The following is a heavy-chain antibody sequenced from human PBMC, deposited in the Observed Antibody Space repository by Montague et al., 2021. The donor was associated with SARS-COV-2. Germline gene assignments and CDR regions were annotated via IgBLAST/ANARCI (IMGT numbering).Heavy chain of an antibody. Sequence: SETLSLTCAVHGGSFSTYSWNWIRQPPGKGLEWIGEIHRGGSTNYSPSLKSRLTISADTSKNQFSLKLTSVAAADTAVYYCARLRDGVVPSPILGVGPYYSYYYMDVWGRGTTVTVSS. J-gene: IGHJ6*03. CDR1: GGSFSTYS. D-gene: IGHD3-10*01. V-gene: IGHV4-34*01. CDR2: IHRGGST. CDR3: ARLRDGVVPSPILGVGPYYSYYYMDV.